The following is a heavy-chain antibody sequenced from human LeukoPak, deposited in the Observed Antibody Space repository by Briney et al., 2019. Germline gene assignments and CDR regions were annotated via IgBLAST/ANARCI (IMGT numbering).Heavy chain of an antibody. CDR3: ARETSSGYWFRPASYFDY. CDR1: GGSISSSSYY. J-gene: IGHJ4*02. V-gene: IGHV4-39*01. CDR2: IYYSGNT. Sequence: SETLSLTCIVSGGSISSSSYYWGWIRQPPGKGLEWIGTIYYSGNTYYNPSLKSRVTISVDTSKTQFSLKLSSVTAADTAVYYCARETSSGYWFRPASYFDYWGQGTLVTVSS. D-gene: IGHD3-22*01.